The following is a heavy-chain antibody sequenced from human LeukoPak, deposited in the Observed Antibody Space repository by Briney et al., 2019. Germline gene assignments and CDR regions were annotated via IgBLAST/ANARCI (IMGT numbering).Heavy chain of an antibody. V-gene: IGHV3-20*04. D-gene: IGHD6-19*01. CDR1: GFTFDDYG. Sequence: GGSLRLSCAASGFTFDDYGMSGVRQAPGKGLEWVSGINWNGGSTGYADSVKGRFTISRDNAKNSLYLQMNSLRAEDTALYYRARGGVDSSGALDYWGQGTLVTVSS. CDR3: ARGGVDSSGALDY. CDR2: INWNGGST. J-gene: IGHJ4*02.